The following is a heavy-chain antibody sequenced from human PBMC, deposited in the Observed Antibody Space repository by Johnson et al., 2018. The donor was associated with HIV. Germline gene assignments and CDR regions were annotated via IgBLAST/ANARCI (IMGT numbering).Heavy chain of an antibody. D-gene: IGHD1-26*01. CDR2: TSYDGINK. CDR3: AKLVGASDAFDI. CDR1: GLTFSDFA. J-gene: IGHJ3*02. V-gene: IGHV3-30-3*01. Sequence: QMQLVESGGGVVQPGKSLRLSCAASGLTFSDFAMHWVRQAPGKGLEWVAVTSYDGINKYYATSVKGRFTISRDNSKNTLYLQMNSLRAEDTAVYYCAKLVGASDAFDIWGQGTMVTVSS.